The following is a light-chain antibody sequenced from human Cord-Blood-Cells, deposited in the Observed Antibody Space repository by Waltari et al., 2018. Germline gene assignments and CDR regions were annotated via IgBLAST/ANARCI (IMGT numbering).Light chain of an antibody. J-gene: IGKJ4*01. CDR2: AAS. Sequence: DIQITQSPSSLSASVGDRVTIPCRASQSISSYLNWYQQKPGKAPKLLIYAASSLQSGVPSRFSGSGSGTDFTLTISSLQPEDFATYYCQQSYSTPPETFGGGTKVEIK. CDR3: QQSYSTPPET. CDR1: QSISSY. V-gene: IGKV1-39*01.